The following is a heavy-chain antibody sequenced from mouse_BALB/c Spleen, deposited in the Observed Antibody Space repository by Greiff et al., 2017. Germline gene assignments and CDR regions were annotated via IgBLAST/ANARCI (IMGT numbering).Heavy chain of an antibody. D-gene: IGHD1-1*01. V-gene: IGHV1-26*01. J-gene: IGHJ2*01. CDR2: INPNNGDT. CDR3: ARGDYGSSYFDY. Sequence: EVQLQQSGPELVKPGASVKMSCKASGYTFTDYYMKWVKQRHGKSLEWIGDINPNNGDTFYNQKFKGKATLTVDKSSSTAYMQLNSLTSEDSAVYYCARGDYGSSYFDYWVQGTTLTVSS. CDR1: GYTFTDYY.